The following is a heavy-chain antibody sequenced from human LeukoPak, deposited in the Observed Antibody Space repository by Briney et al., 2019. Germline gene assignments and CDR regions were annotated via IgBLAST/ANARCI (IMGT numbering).Heavy chain of an antibody. Sequence: SETLSLTCTVSGGSISSSSYYWGWIRQPPGKGLEWIGYICYSGSTNYNPSLKSRVTISVDTSKNQFSLKLSSVTAADTALYYCARDLYGGYIDYWGQGTLVTVSS. CDR1: GGSISSSSYY. J-gene: IGHJ4*02. CDR2: ICYSGST. V-gene: IGHV4-61*01. D-gene: IGHD4/OR15-4a*01. CDR3: ARDLYGGYIDY.